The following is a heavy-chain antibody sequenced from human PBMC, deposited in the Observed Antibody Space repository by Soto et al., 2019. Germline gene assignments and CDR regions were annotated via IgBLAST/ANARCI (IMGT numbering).Heavy chain of an antibody. J-gene: IGHJ6*02. D-gene: IGHD1-26*01. CDR2: IYHSGTT. CDR3: AGATTFNYYYYGMDV. V-gene: IGHV4-4*02. Sequence: PSETLSLTCAVYGGSISSNNWWSWVRQPPGRGLEWIGEIYHSGTTNYNPSFKSRVTISLDKSKNQFSLKLTSVTAADTAVYYCAGATTFNYYYYGMDVWGQGTTVTVSS. CDR1: GGSISSNNW.